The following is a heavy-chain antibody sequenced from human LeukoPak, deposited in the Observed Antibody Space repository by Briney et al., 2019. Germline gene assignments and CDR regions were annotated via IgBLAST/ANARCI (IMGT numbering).Heavy chain of an antibody. J-gene: IGHJ4*02. Sequence: GGSLRLSCAASGFTFSSYAMSWVRQAPGKGLEWVSAISGSGGSTYYADSVKGRFTISRDNSKNTLYLQMNSLRAEDTAVYYCARADSGWYYFDYWGQGTLVTVSS. D-gene: IGHD6-19*01. CDR2: ISGSGGST. V-gene: IGHV3-23*01. CDR1: GFTFSSYA. CDR3: ARADSGWYYFDY.